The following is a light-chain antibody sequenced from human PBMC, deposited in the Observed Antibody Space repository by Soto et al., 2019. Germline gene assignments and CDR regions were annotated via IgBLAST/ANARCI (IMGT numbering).Light chain of an antibody. J-gene: IGKJ2*01. CDR2: DAS. Sequence: EIVLTQSPATLSLSPGERATLSCRASQSVSSYLAWYQQKPGQAPRLLIYDASNRATGIPARFSGSGSGTDFTLTISSLEPEDFAVYYCKQRSHWPPAFGKGNKVEIK. CDR1: QSVSSY. V-gene: IGKV3-11*01. CDR3: KQRSHWPPA.